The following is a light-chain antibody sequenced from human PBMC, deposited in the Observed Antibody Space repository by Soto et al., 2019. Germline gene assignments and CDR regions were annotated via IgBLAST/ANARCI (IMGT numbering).Light chain of an antibody. J-gene: IGKJ1*01. CDR3: QQYDTYSWT. V-gene: IGKV1-5*01. Sequence: DIQLTQSPSTLSASVGDRVTITCRASQSIGIWLAWYQRKPGKAPKPLIYDASTLESGVPSRFSGSGSGTEFTLTISSLEPDDFATFFCQQYDTYSWTFGQGTKVDIK. CDR2: DAS. CDR1: QSIGIW.